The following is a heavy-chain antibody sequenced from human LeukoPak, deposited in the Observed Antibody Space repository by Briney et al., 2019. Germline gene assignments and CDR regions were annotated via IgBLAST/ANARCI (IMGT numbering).Heavy chain of an antibody. J-gene: IGHJ4*02. CDR1: GFTFSSYA. V-gene: IGHV3-23*01. CDR2: ISGSGGST. D-gene: IGHD3-22*01. Sequence: SGGPLRLSCAASGFTFSSYAMSWVRQAPGKGLEWVSAISGSGGSTYYADSVKGRFTISRDNSKNTLYLQMNSLRAEDTAVYYCAKGSWYYYDSSGYYPDYWGQGTLVTVSS. CDR3: AKGSWYYYDSSGYYPDY.